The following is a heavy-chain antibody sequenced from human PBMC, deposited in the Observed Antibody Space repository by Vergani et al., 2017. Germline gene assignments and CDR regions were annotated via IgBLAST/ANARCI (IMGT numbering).Heavy chain of an antibody. Sequence: QVTLQESDPALVKPTQTLTLTCAFSGFSLSTRGMRVSWIRQAPVKALEWLARIDWDDDKFYRTSLKTRLPISKGTSKNQAVLTMTNMDPVDTATYYCARSSNRGSTGFDYWRQGTLATVSS. V-gene: IGHV2-70*04. CDR1: GFSLSTRGMR. CDR2: IDWDDDK. D-gene: IGHD7-27*01. J-gene: IGHJ4*02. CDR3: ARSSNRGSTGFDY.